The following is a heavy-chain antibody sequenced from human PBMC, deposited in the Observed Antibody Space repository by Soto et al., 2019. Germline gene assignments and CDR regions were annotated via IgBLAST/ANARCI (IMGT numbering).Heavy chain of an antibody. Sequence: ASVKVSCKASGYTFTSYYMHWVRQAPGQGLEWMGMISPSDGSTSYARKVQGRVTMTRDTSTSTAYMELRSLKSDDTAVYYCARGGSGYSPLDYWGQGTLVTVSS. D-gene: IGHD3-3*01. V-gene: IGHV1-46*01. CDR2: ISPSDGST. CDR1: GYTFTSYY. CDR3: ARGGSGYSPLDY. J-gene: IGHJ4*02.